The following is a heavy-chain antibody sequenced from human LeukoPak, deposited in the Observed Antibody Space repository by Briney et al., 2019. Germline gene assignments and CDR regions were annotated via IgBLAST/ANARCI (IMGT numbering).Heavy chain of an antibody. J-gene: IGHJ6*03. CDR2: IYYRGST. CDR3: ARGFMGYDILTGGYYYYYMDV. Sequence: KPSETLSLTCTVSGGSISSYYWSWIRQPPGKGLEGIGYIYYRGSTNYNPSLKSRVTISVDTSKNQFSLKLSSVTAADTAVYYCARGFMGYDILTGGYYYYYMDVWGKGTTVTVSS. D-gene: IGHD3-9*01. CDR1: GGSISSYY. V-gene: IGHV4-59*01.